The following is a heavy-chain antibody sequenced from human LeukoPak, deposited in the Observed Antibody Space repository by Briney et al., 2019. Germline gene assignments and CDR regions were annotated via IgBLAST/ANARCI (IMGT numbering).Heavy chain of an antibody. CDR1: GYSFTSYW. Sequence: EESMKISCKGSGYSFTSYWIGWVRQMPGKGLEWMGIIYPGDSDTRYSPSFQGQVTISADKSISTAYLQWSSPKASDTAMYYCARLCSSSAGCYWGQGTLVTVSS. D-gene: IGHD6-6*01. J-gene: IGHJ4*02. CDR3: ARLCSSSAGCY. V-gene: IGHV5-51*01. CDR2: IYPGDSDT.